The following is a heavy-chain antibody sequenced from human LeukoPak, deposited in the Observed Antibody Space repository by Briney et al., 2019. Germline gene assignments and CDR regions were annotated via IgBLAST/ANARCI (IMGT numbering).Heavy chain of an antibody. D-gene: IGHD3-22*01. J-gene: IGHJ3*02. CDR3: ARDGHVGYDSSGADAFDI. V-gene: IGHV1-18*01. CDR2: ISAYNGNT. CDR1: GYTFTSYG. Sequence: ASVKVSCKASGYTFTSYGISWVRQAPGQGLEWMGWISAYNGNTNYAQKLQGRVTMTTDTSTSTAYMELRSLRSDDTAVYYCARDGHVGYDSSGADAFDIWGQGTMVTVSS.